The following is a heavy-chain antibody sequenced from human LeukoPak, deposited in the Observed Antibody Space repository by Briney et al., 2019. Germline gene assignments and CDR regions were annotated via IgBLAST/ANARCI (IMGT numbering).Heavy chain of an antibody. V-gene: IGHV1-8*02. CDR2: MNPNSGDA. CDR3: ARSNFGGNVHFDY. D-gene: IGHD4-23*01. J-gene: IGHJ4*02. CDR1: GYSFTSYD. Sequence: ASVKVSCKASGYSFTSYDINWVRQATGRGLEWIGWMNPNSGDADYTQKFKGRVTFTRDTSTRTAYMEVNSLGSEDTAVYYCARSNFGGNVHFDYWGQGTLVTVSS.